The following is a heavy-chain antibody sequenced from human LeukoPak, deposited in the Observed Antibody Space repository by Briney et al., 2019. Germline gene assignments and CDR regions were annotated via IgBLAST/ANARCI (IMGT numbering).Heavy chain of an antibody. J-gene: IGHJ6*03. D-gene: IGHD1-20*01. CDR1: GGSFSGYY. CDR2: ISHSGSA. CDR3: ASLTGTTDYYYYYMDV. V-gene: IGHV4-34*01. Sequence: SETLSLTCAVYGGSFSGYYWSWIRQPPGKGREWIGEISHSGSANYNPSLKSRVTISVDTSKNQFSLKLSSVTAADTAVYYCASLTGTTDYYYYYMDVWGKGTTVIVSS.